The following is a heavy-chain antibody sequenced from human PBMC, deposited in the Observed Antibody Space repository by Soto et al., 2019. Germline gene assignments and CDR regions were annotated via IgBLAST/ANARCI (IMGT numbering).Heavy chain of an antibody. V-gene: IGHV3-30*18. CDR3: AKAECSGGSCYYRAAYYYYGMDV. CDR2: ISYDGSNK. D-gene: IGHD2-15*01. Sequence: GGSLRLSCAASGFTFSSYGMHWVRQAPGKGLEWVAVISYDGSNKYYADSMKGRFTISRDNSKNTLYLQMNSLRAEDTAVYYCAKAECSGGSCYYRAAYYYYGMDVWGQGTTVTVSS. CDR1: GFTFSSYG. J-gene: IGHJ6*02.